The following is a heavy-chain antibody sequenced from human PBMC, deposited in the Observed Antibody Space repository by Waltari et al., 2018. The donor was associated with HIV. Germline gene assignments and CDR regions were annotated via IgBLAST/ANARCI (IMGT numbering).Heavy chain of an antibody. CDR1: GYTFTGYY. V-gene: IGHV1-2*02. J-gene: IGHJ4*02. CDR2: INPNSGGT. CDR3: AREKLGVAVAGPFDY. Sequence: QVQLVQSGAEVKKPGASVKVSCKASGYTFTGYYMHWGRPAPGQGLEWMGWINPNSGGTNYAQKFQGRVTMTRDTSISTAYMELSRLRSDDTAVYYCAREKLGVAVAGPFDYWGQGTLVTVSS. D-gene: IGHD6-19*01.